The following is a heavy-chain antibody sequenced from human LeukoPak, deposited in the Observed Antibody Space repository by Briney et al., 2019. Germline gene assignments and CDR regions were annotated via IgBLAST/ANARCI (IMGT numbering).Heavy chain of an antibody. D-gene: IGHD5-12*01. Sequence: SETLSLTCAVYGGSFSGSYWSWIRQPPGKGLEWIGEINHSGSTNYNPSLKSRVTISVDTSKNQFSLKLSSVTAADTAVYYCARDRIVATTYYYYYGMDVWGKGTTVTVSS. V-gene: IGHV4-34*01. CDR1: GGSFSGSY. CDR3: ARDRIVATTYYYYYGMDV. J-gene: IGHJ6*04. CDR2: INHSGST.